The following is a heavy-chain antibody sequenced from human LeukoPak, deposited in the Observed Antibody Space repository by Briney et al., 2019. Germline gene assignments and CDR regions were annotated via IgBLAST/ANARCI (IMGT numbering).Heavy chain of an antibody. CDR3: ARVRGSIRPDAFDI. V-gene: IGHV1-18*01. J-gene: IGHJ3*02. CDR2: ISASHGNT. Sequence: GASVKVSCKVIGYTFTKTGISWVRQAPGQGLEWMGWISASHGNTDYAEKFQGRLTMTTETSTSTAYMELSSLTSDDTAVYYCARVRGSIRPDAFDIWGQGTMVTVSS. CDR1: GYTFTKTG. D-gene: IGHD3-10*01.